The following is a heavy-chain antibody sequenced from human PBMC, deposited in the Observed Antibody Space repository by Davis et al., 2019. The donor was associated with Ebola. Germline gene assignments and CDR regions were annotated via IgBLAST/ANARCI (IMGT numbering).Heavy chain of an antibody. CDR3: SKDGRSYTEGY. V-gene: IGHV3-23*01. Sequence: SLKISCAASGFTFSSYAMSWVRQAPGKGLEWVSAISSSGGSTYYADSVKGRFTISRDNSKNTLYLQMNSLRAEDTAIYYCSKDGRSYTEGYWGQGTLVTVSS. CDR2: ISSSGGST. J-gene: IGHJ4*02. CDR1: GFTFSSYA. D-gene: IGHD3-16*02.